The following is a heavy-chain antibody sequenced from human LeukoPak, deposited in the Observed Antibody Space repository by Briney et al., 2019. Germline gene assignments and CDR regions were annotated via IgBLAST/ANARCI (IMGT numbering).Heavy chain of an antibody. CDR3: ARLNSGNYNRGYLDY. CDR2: ISTNGGST. D-gene: IGHD1-26*01. J-gene: IGHJ4*02. V-gene: IGHV3-64*01. Sequence: GGSLRLSCAASGFSFNTYAMHWVRQAPGKGLEYVSAISTNGGSTNYANSVKGRFTISRDNSKNTLYLQMGSLKTEDMAMYFCARLNSGNYNRGYLDYWAREPWSPSPQ. CDR1: GFSFNTYA.